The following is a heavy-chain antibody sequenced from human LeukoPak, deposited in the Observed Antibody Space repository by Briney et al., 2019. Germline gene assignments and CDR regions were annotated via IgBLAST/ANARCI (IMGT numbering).Heavy chain of an antibody. CDR3: ARDRTMARGTDFDY. CDR1: GYTFTAYY. D-gene: IGHD3-10*01. CDR2: INPNSGGT. V-gene: IGHV1-2*02. J-gene: IGHJ4*02. Sequence: GASVKVSCKASGYTFTAYYMHWVRQAPGQGLEWMGWINPNSGGTNSAQRFQGRLTMTRDTSVSTVYMELSILRSDDTAVYYCARDRTMARGTDFDYWGQGTLVTVSS.